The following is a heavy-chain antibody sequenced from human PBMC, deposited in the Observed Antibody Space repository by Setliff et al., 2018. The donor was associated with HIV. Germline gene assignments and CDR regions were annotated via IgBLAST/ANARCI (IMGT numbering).Heavy chain of an antibody. D-gene: IGHD5-18*01. Sequence: SETLSLTCIVSDGSISSSGYYWGWIRQPPGKGLEWIGSIYYSGSTYYNPSLKSRVTISVDTSKNQFSLRMKSVTAADTAMYYCAREGKTAMVTKYFDYWGQGTMVTVSS. CDR2: IYYSGST. V-gene: IGHV4-39*07. CDR1: DGSISSSGYY. J-gene: IGHJ4*02. CDR3: AREGKTAMVTKYFDY.